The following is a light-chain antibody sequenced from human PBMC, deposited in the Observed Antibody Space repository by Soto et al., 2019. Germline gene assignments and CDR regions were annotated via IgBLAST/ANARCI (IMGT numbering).Light chain of an antibody. CDR3: QQGAT. Sequence: EIVLTQSPGTLSLSPGERATLSCRASQSVTSSYLAWYQQKPGQAPRLLINGASSRATGIPDRFSGSGSGTDFTLTISRLEPEDFAVYYCQQGATFGQGTKVEIK. V-gene: IGKV3-20*01. CDR1: QSVTSSY. CDR2: GAS. J-gene: IGKJ1*01.